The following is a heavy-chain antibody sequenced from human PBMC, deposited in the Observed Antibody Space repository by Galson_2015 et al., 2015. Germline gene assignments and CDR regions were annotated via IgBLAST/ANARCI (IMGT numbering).Heavy chain of an antibody. V-gene: IGHV3-21*01. CDR3: ARNGGYSRPPFDY. D-gene: IGHD3-22*01. J-gene: IGHJ4*02. Sequence: SLRLSCAASGFTFSSYRMNWVRQAPGKGLEWVSSISSSSSYIYYADSVKGRFTISRDHAKNSLYLQMNSLRDEDTAVYYCARNGGYSRPPFDYWGQGTLVTVSS. CDR1: GFTFSSYR. CDR2: ISSSSSYI.